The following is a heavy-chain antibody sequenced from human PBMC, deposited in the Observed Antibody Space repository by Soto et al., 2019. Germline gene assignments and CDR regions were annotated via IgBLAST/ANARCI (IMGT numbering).Heavy chain of an antibody. J-gene: IGHJ6*02. CDR1: GFTFSSYW. Sequence: GGSLRLSCAASGFTFSSYWMSWVRQAPGKGLEWVANIKQDGSEKYYVDSVKGRFTISRDNAKNSLYLQMNSLRAEDTAVYYCARPYYDSSGYYQRGQRDYYYYYGMDVWGQGTTVTVSS. CDR2: IKQDGSEK. CDR3: ARPYYDSSGYYQRGQRDYYYYYGMDV. V-gene: IGHV3-7*01. D-gene: IGHD3-22*01.